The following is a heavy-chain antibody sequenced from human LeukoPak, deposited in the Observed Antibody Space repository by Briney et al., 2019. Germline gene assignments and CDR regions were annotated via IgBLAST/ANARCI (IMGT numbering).Heavy chain of an antibody. CDR3: AKAFAFVGANFFDY. Sequence: GGSLRLSCAASGFTFSSYSMNWVRQAPGKGLEWVSSISSSSSYIYYADSVEGRFTISRDNSKNTLYLQMNSLRAEDAAIYYCAKAFAFVGANFFDYWGRGTLVTVSS. CDR1: GFTFSSYS. V-gene: IGHV3-21*04. J-gene: IGHJ4*02. D-gene: IGHD1-26*01. CDR2: ISSSSSYI.